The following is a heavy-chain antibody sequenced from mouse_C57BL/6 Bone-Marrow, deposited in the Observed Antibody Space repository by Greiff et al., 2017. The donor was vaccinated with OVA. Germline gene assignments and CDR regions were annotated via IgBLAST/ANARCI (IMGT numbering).Heavy chain of an antibody. V-gene: IGHV5-9-1*02. Sequence: EVQLVESGEGLVKPGGSLKLSCAASGFTFSSYSMSWVRQTPEKRLEWVAYISSGGDYTYYADTVKGRFTISRDNARNTLYLQMSSLKSEDTAMDYCTRDGYYLYWYFDVWGTGTTVTVSS. D-gene: IGHD2-3*01. CDR2: ISSGGDYT. CDR1: GFTFSSYS. J-gene: IGHJ1*03. CDR3: TRDGYYLYWYFDV.